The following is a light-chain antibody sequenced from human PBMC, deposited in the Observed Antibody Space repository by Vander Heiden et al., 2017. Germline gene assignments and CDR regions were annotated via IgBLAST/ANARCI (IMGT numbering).Light chain of an antibody. J-gene: IGLJ2*01. CDR2: RNN. CDR3: AAWDDSLSGVV. Sequence: QSVLTQPPSASGTHGPRVTTSCSGSRSNIGSNYVYWYQQLPGTAPKLLIYRNNQRPSGVPDRFSGSKSATSASLAISGLRSEDEADYYCAAWDDSLSGVVFGGGTKLTVL. CDR1: RSNIGSNY. V-gene: IGLV1-47*01.